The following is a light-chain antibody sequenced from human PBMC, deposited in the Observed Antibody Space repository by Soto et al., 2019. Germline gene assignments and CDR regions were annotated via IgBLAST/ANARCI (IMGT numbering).Light chain of an antibody. CDR2: DVS. Sequence: QSVLTQPRSASGSPGQSVTISCTGNSSDVGGYNYVSWYQQHPGKAPKLMIYDVSKWPSGVPDRFSGSKSGNTASLTISGLQAEDEANYYCCSYAGSYTYVFGTGTKVTVL. V-gene: IGLV2-11*01. CDR3: CSYAGSYTYV. J-gene: IGLJ1*01. CDR1: SSDVGGYNY.